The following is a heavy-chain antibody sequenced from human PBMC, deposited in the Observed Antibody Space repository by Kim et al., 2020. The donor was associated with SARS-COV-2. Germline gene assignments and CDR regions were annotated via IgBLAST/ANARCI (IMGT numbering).Heavy chain of an antibody. CDR2: ISGSGRST. J-gene: IGHJ5*02. D-gene: IGHD4-4*01. CDR3: AKEGGPYSHGPPLNWFDP. Sequence: GGSLRLSCAASGFTFSDYGMSWVRQAPGKGLEWVSSISGSGRSTYYADSVKGRFTISRDNSKNTLFLQMNSLRAEDTAVYYCAKEGGPYSHGPPLNWFDPWGQGTLVTVSS. CDR1: GFTFSDYG. V-gene: IGHV3-23*01.